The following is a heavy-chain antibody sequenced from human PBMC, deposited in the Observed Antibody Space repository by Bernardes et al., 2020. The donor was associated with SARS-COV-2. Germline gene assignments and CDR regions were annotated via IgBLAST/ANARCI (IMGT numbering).Heavy chain of an antibody. CDR3: ARAALDGSSGYYYPNFDY. Sequence: SETLSLTCTVSGGSISSGGYYWSWIRQHPGKGLEWIGYIYYSGSTYYNPSLKSRVTISVDTSKNQFSLKLSSVTAADTAVYYCARAALDGSSGYYYPNFDYWGQGTLVTFSS. J-gene: IGHJ4*02. D-gene: IGHD3-22*01. CDR2: IYYSGST. V-gene: IGHV4-31*03. CDR1: GGSISSGGYY.